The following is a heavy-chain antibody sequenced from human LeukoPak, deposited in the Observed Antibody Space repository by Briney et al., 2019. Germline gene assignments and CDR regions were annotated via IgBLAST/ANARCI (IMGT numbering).Heavy chain of an antibody. J-gene: IGHJ3*02. CDR2: INPSSGGT. CDR1: GYTFTGYY. Sequence: ASVKVSCKVSGYTFTGYYLHWVRQAPGQGLEWMGRINPSSGGTNYAQKFQGRVTMTRDTSISTAYMELSRLRSDDTAVYYCARDAFDIWGQGTMVTVSS. CDR3: ARDAFDI. V-gene: IGHV1-2*06.